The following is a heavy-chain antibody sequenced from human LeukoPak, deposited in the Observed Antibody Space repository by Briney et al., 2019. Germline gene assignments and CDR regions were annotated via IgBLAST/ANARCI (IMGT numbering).Heavy chain of an antibody. CDR1: GASFSGYY. CDR3: AREGGPYRPLDY. J-gene: IGHJ4*02. V-gene: IGHV4-34*01. CDR2: INNSGST. Sequence: SETLSLTCAVYGASFSGYYWSWIRQPPGKGLERIGEINNSGSTNYNPSLKSRVTISVDKSENHISLKLTSVTAADTAVYYCAREGGPYRPLDYSGQGTLVTVAS.